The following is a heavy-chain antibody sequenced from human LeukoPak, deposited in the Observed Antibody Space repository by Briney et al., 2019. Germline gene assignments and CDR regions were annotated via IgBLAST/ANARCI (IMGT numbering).Heavy chain of an antibody. V-gene: IGHV3-48*01. CDR3: ARDKTLGTRYYYYMDV. Sequence: QTGGSLRLSCAASGFTFSTYTMNWVRQAPGKGLEWVSYITGSGTTIYYVDSVKGRFTISRDNAKNSLFLQMNSLRAEDTAVYYCARDKTLGTRYYYYMDVWGKGTTVTVSS. CDR2: ITGSGTTI. CDR1: GFTFSTYT. D-gene: IGHD1-14*01. J-gene: IGHJ6*03.